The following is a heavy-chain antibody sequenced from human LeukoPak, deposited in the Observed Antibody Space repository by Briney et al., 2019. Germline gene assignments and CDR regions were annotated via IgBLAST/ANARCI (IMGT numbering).Heavy chain of an antibody. CDR2: INHSGST. CDR3: ARGAAAGNDAFDI. J-gene: IGHJ3*02. CDR1: GGSFSGYY. Sequence: SETLSLTCAVYGGSFSGYYWSWIRQPPGKGLEWIGEINHSGSTNYNPSLKSRVTISVDTSKNQFSLKLSSVTAADTAVYYCARGAAAGNDAFDIWGQGTMVTVSS. D-gene: IGHD6-13*01. V-gene: IGHV4-34*01.